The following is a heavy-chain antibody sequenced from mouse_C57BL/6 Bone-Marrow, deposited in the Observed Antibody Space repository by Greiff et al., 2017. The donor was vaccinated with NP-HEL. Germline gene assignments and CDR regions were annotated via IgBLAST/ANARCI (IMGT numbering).Heavy chain of an antibody. CDR3: VRDSYYGYDDLWYFDV. J-gene: IGHJ1*03. Sequence: EVHLVESGGGLVQPKGSLKLSCAASGFSFNTYAMHWVRQAPGKGLEWVARIRSKSSNYATYYADSVKDRFTISRDDSQSMLYLQMNNLKTEDTAMYYCVRDSYYGYDDLWYFDVWGTGTTVTVSS. V-gene: IGHV10-3*01. CDR2: IRSKSSNYAT. CDR1: GFSFNTYA. D-gene: IGHD2-2*01.